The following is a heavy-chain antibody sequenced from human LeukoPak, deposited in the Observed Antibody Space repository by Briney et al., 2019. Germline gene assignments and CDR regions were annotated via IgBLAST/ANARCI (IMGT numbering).Heavy chain of an antibody. V-gene: IGHV4-39*01. Sequence: SETLSLTCTVSGGSISSSSYYWGWIRQPPGKGLQWIGTIYYRGSTYYNPSLKSRVTISVDTSKNQFSLKVSSVTAADTAVYYCARGERYSSGWYGEYYFDYWGQGTLVTVSS. CDR3: ARGERYSSGWYGEYYFDY. CDR2: IYYRGST. J-gene: IGHJ4*02. D-gene: IGHD6-19*01. CDR1: GGSISSSSYY.